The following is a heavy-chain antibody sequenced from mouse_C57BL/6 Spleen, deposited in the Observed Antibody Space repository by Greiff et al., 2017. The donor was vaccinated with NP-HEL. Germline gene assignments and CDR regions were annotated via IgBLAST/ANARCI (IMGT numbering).Heavy chain of an antibody. J-gene: IGHJ1*03. V-gene: IGHV14-2*01. CDR1: GFNIKDSY. D-gene: IGHD2-1*01. CDR3: ARAGYYGNNYWYFDV. CDR2: IDPGDGET. Sequence: EVQLQQSGAELVKPGASVKFSCTASGFNIKDSYMHWVKQRTEQGLEWIGRIDPGDGETKYAPKFQGKATITADTSSNTAYLQLSSLTSEDTAVYYCARAGYYGNNYWYFDVWGTGTTVTVSS.